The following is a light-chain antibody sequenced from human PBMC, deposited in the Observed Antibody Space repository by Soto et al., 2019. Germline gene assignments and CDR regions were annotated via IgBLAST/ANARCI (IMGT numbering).Light chain of an antibody. CDR2: AAS. CDR1: QSISSY. V-gene: IGKV1-39*01. J-gene: IGKJ4*01. CDR3: QQSYSTPLT. Sequence: DIQMTHSPCSLSASVIDRVTITCRASQSISSYLNWYQQKPGKAPKLLIYAASSLQSGVPSRFSGSGSGTDFTLTISSLQPEDFATYYCQQSYSTPLTFGGGTKVDIK.